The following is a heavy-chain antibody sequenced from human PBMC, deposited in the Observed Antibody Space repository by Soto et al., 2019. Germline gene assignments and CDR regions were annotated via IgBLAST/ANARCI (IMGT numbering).Heavy chain of an antibody. CDR1: GGSISSGDSY. D-gene: IGHD2-15*01. V-gene: IGHV4-30-4*01. CDR2: IHYGGST. J-gene: IGHJ4*02. Sequence: QVQLQESGPGLVKPSQTLSLTCTVSGGSISSGDSYWSWIRQPPGKGLEWLGYIHYGGSTYYNPSLKSRVTISVDTSKNQFSLKLSSVTAADTAVYYCARRGGGVPELYFDYWGQGTLVTVSS. CDR3: ARRGGGVPELYFDY.